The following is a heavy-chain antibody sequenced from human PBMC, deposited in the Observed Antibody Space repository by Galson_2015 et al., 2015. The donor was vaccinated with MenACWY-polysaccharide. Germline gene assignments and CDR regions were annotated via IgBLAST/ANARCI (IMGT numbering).Heavy chain of an antibody. CDR3: ARVRYSTGKYQFDY. V-gene: IGHV3-23*01. D-gene: IGHD2-2*01. Sequence: SLRLSCAASGFTFSNYAMSWVRQAPGKGLEWVSTIGGSGSHTHYADSVKGRFTISRDNSKNTLSLQMNSLRAEDTAVYYCARVRYSTGKYQFDYWGQGTLVAVSS. CDR1: GFTFSNYA. CDR2: IGGSGSHT. J-gene: IGHJ4*02.